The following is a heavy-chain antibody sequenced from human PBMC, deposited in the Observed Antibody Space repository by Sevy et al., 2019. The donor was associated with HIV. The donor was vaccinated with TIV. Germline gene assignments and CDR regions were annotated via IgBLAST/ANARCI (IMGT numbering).Heavy chain of an antibody. CDR2: ISSSGSTI. CDR3: ARDLGATSPRGWFDP. J-gene: IGHJ5*02. V-gene: IGHV3-11*01. Sequence: GESLKISCAASGFTFSDYYMSWIRQAPGKGLEWVSYISSSGSTIYYADSVKGRFTISRDNAKNSLYLQMNSLRAEDTAVYYCARDLGATSPRGWFDPWGQGTLVTVSS. CDR1: GFTFSDYY. D-gene: IGHD1-26*01.